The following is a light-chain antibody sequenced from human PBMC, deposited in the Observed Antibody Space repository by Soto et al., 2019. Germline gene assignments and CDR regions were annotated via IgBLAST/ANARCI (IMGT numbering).Light chain of an antibody. J-gene: IGKJ1*01. CDR2: AAS. CDR1: QSISSY. CDR3: QKSYSSPWK. V-gene: IGKV1-39*01. Sequence: DIQMTHSPSSLSASVLYIVTITFRASQSISSYLNSYQQKPGKAPKFLIFAASSLQSWVPSRFSGSGSGTDFTLTISSLQPEDFATYYCQKSYSSPWKFGQGTKVDIK.